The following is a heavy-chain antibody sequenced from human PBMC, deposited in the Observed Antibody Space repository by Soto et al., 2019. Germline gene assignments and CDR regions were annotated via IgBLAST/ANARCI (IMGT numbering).Heavy chain of an antibody. V-gene: IGHV1-24*01. CDR2: FDPEDGET. J-gene: IGHJ4*02. CDR1: GYTLTELS. Sequence: SVRVSCKVSGYTLTELSMHWVRQAPGKGLEWMGGFDPEDGETIYAQKFQGRVTMTEDTSTDTAYMELSSLRSEDTAVYYCATDPRYDSSGYSDYWGQGTLVTVSS. CDR3: ATDPRYDSSGYSDY. D-gene: IGHD3-22*01.